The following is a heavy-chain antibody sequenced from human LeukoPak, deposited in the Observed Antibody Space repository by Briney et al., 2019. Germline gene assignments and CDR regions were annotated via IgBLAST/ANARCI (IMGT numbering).Heavy chain of an antibody. CDR2: IIPILGIA. Sequence: VASVKVSCKASGGTFSSYAISWVRQAPGQGLEWMGRIIPILGIANYAQKFQGRVTITADKSTSTAYMELSSLRSEDTAVYYCASVSGDYRQDYWGQGTLVTVSS. CDR1: GGTFSSYA. D-gene: IGHD4-17*01. CDR3: ASVSGDYRQDY. V-gene: IGHV1-69*04. J-gene: IGHJ4*02.